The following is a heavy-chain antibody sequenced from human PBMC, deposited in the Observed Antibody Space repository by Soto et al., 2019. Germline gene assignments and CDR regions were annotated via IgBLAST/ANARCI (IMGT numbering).Heavy chain of an antibody. V-gene: IGHV3-30*18. CDR3: AKGYGDSGESV. D-gene: IGHD4-17*01. J-gene: IGHJ4*02. Sequence: QVQLVESGGGVVQPGRSLRLSCAAAGFTFSTYGMHWVRQAPGKGLEWVAVISHDGSVQYYVDSVKGRFTISRDNSKNTVYLQMNSLRVEDTAVYYCAKGYGDSGESVWGQGTLVTVSS. CDR1: GFTFSTYG. CDR2: ISHDGSVQ.